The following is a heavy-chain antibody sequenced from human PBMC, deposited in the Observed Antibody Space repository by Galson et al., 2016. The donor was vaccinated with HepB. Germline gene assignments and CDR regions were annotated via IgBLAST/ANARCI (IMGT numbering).Heavy chain of an antibody. V-gene: IGHV1-18*01. J-gene: IGHJ4*02. CDR2: ISTYGGDT. Sequence: SVKVSCKASGYTFTTSGISWVRQAPGQGLEWMGWISTYGGDTKYAQNFQGGLTLATDSSTTTAYMELRSLRFDDTAMYYCARDVQYRFDSWGQGTLVTVSS. CDR1: GYTFTTSG. CDR3: ARDVQYRFDS. D-gene: IGHD2/OR15-2a*01.